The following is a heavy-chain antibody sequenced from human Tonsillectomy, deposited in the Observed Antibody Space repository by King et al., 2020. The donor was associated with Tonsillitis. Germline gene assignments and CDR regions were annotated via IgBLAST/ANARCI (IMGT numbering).Heavy chain of an antibody. CDR1: GFTFSSYG. D-gene: IGHD1-1*01. J-gene: IGHJ2*01. Sequence: VQLVESGGGVVQPGRSLRLSFVVSGFTFSSYGMHWVRQAPGKGLEWVAVIWYDGSNRDYVDSVKGRFTISRDDSKNTLYLQMNSLRAEDTAVYYCARKNDWYFDLWGRGTLVTVSS. V-gene: IGHV3-33*08. CDR3: ARKNDWYFDL. CDR2: IWYDGSNR.